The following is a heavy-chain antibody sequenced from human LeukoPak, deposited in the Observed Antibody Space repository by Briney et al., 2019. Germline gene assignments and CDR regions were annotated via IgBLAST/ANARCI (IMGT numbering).Heavy chain of an antibody. D-gene: IGHD3-10*01. J-gene: IGHJ4*02. V-gene: IGHV3-53*01. CDR1: GFTVSSSY. Sequence: GGSLRLSCAASGFTVSSSYMGWVRQAPGKGLEWISVIYSGGSTYYADSVNGRFRISRDNSKNTVYLQMNIMRAEDTAMYYCARVDHSGEGYFDCWGPGTLVTVSS. CDR3: ARVDHSGEGYFDC. CDR2: IYSGGST.